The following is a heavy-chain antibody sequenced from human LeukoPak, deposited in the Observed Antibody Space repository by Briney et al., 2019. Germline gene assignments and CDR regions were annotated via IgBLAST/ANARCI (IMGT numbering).Heavy chain of an antibody. CDR3: ARDLYGDYSFDY. V-gene: IGHV3-21*01. Sequence: GGSLRLSCAASGFTFSTYSMNWVRQAPGMGLEWVSSISSSSYIYYADSVKGRFTISRDNAKNSLYLQMNSLRAGDTAVYYCARDLYGDYSFDYWGQGALVTVSS. J-gene: IGHJ4*02. CDR2: ISSSSYI. D-gene: IGHD4-17*01. CDR1: GFTFSTYS.